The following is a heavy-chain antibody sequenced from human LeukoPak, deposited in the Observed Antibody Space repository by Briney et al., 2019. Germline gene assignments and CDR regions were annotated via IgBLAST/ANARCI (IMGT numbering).Heavy chain of an antibody. J-gene: IGHJ4*02. V-gene: IGHV4-30-4*01. CDR2: IYYSGST. CDR1: GGSISSGDYY. CDR3: ASWRDSSGYYYDYYFDY. Sequence: SQTLSLTCTVSGGSISSGDYYWSWIRQPPGKGLEWIGYIYYSGSTYYNPSPKSRVTISVDTSKNQFSLKLSSVTAADTAVYYCASWRDSSGYYYDYYFDYWGQGTLVTVSS. D-gene: IGHD3-22*01.